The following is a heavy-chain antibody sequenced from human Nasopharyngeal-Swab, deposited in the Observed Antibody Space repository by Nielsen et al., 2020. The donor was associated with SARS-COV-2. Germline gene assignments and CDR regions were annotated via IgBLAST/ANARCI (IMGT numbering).Heavy chain of an antibody. CDR2: VNHVGGT. Sequence: SETLSLTCAVYGGSFSGHQWSWVRQPPGKGLEWIGEVNHVGGTNYNSPLKSRVTISVATSKNQFSLKLSSVTVADTALYFCARGGSGVVPSPVLGLGPYYYYYYMDVWGKGTTVTVSS. D-gene: IGHD3-3*01. CDR3: ARGGSGVVPSPVLGLGPYYYYYYMDV. CDR1: GGSFSGHQ. J-gene: IGHJ6*03. V-gene: IGHV4-34*01.